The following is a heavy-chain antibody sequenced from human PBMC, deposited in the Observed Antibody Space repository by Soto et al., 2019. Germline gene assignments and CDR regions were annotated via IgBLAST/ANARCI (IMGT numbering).Heavy chain of an antibody. V-gene: IGHV3-30*04. D-gene: IGHD3-22*01. CDR3: ARDPRGDYDTAAYFDS. J-gene: IGHJ4*02. CDR1: GFTFTGYA. CDR2: TSFDERYK. Sequence: QVQLVESGGGVVQPGRSLRLFCEASGFTFTGYAMHWVRQAPGKGLEWVAITSFDERYKFYAASVKGRFTISRDNSKNTLYLQMDSLSPEDTARYFCARDPRGDYDTAAYFDSWGQGALVIVSS.